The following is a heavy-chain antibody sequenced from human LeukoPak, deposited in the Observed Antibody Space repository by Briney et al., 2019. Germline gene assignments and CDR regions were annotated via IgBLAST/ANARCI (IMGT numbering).Heavy chain of an antibody. CDR2: INPNSGGT. J-gene: IGHJ4*02. CDR1: GYTFTGYY. V-gene: IGHV1-2*02. D-gene: IGHD3-22*01. Sequence: GASVKVSCTASGYTFTGYYMHWVRQAPGQGLEWMGWINPNSGGTNYAQKFQGRVTMTRDTSISTAYMELSRLRSDDTAVYYCARDKYDSSGYYPDYWGQGTLVTVSS. CDR3: ARDKYDSSGYYPDY.